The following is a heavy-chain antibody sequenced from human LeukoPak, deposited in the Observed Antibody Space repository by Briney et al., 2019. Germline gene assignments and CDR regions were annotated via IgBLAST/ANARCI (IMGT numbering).Heavy chain of an antibody. V-gene: IGHV4-59*01. CDR2: IYYSGST. J-gene: IGHJ4*02. CDR3: ARIIAAAGMDY. Sequence: SETLSLTCTVSGGSISSYYWSWIRQLPGKGLEWIGYIYYSGSTNYNPSLKSRVTISVDTSKNQFSLKLSSVTAADTAVYYCARIIAAAGMDYWGQGTLVTVSS. CDR1: GGSISSYY. D-gene: IGHD6-13*01.